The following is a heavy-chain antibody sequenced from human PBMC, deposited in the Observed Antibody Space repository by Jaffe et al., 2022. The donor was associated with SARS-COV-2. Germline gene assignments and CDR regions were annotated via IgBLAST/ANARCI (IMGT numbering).Heavy chain of an antibody. CDR2: IYPDDSQT. D-gene: IGHD3-10*01. CDR3: ARFSSPSFGGGRFDP. CDR1: GYAFFGYW. Sequence: EVQLVQSGAEVKKPGESLKISCEGSGYAFFGYWIGWVRQMPGKGLEWMGIIYPDDSQTTYSPSFQGQVTMSADKSVNTAYLQWHSLKASDTAIYYCARFSSPSFGGGRFDPWGQGTLVTVSS. J-gene: IGHJ5*02. V-gene: IGHV5-51*01.